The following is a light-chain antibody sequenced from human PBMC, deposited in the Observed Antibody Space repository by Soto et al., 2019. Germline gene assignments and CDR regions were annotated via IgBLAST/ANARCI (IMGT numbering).Light chain of an antibody. CDR1: SSDVGDYNF. Sequence: QSVLTQPPSASGSPGQSVTISCTGSSSDVGDYNFVSWYQQHPGKAPKLIIYEVTKRPSGVPDRFSGSKSGNTASLTVSGLQAEDEANYYCSSHAVSNTVLFGGGTKLTVL. J-gene: IGLJ2*01. CDR2: EVT. CDR3: SSHAVSNTVL. V-gene: IGLV2-8*01.